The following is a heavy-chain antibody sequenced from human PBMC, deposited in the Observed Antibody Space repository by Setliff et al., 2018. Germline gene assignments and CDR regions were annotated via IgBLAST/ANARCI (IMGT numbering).Heavy chain of an antibody. V-gene: IGHV4-59*01. D-gene: IGHD6-19*01. CDR2: IHSSGSI. J-gene: IGHJ6*03. CDR3: AREYISGGWYGEGESGYYMDV. CDR1: GGSINGYY. Sequence: SETLSLTCTVSGGSINGYYWAWIRQPPGMRLEWIGHIHSSGSINYNQSVQGRVTMSVDRSNNHFSLKLTSLIAADTAVYYCAREYISGGWYGEGESGYYMDVWGKGTTVTVSS.